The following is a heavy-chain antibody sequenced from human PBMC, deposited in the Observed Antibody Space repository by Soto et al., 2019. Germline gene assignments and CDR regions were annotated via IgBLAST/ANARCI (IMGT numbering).Heavy chain of an antibody. V-gene: IGHV1-3*04. CDR2: IHTGNGHT. CDR1: GYTFVNYA. J-gene: IGHJ4*02. CDR3: ERGKYGGYDLLTY. D-gene: IGHD5-12*01. Sequence: GASVKVSCKASGYTFVNYAMYWVRQAPGQRLEWMGWIHTGNGHTKYSQKFQGRVTFTRDTSASTAYMELTSLRSEDTAVYYCERGKYGGYDLLTYWGQGTRVTVSS.